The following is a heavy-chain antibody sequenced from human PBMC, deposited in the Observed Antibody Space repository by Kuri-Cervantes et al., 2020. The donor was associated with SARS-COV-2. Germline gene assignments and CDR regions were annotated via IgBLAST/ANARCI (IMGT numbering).Heavy chain of an antibody. J-gene: IGHJ5*02. CDR1: GFTFSSNA. CDR3: ATKDGVASTP. V-gene: IGHV3-30*14. CDR2: ISYDGSNK. D-gene: IGHD2-15*01. Sequence: GGSLRLSCAASGFTFSSNAMHWVRQAPGKGLEWVAVISYDGSNKYYADSVKGRFTISRGNSKNTLYLQMNNLRAEDTAVYYRATKDGVASTPWGPGNLVNVSS.